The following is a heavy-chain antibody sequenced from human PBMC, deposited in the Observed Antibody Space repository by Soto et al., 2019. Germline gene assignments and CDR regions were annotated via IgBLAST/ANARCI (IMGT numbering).Heavy chain of an antibody. CDR1: GDSVSSNSSS. V-gene: IGHV6-1*01. CDR2: TYYRSRWYN. J-gene: IGHJ6*03. Sequence: SQTLSLTCAISGDSVSSNSSSWNWIRQSPSRGLEWLGRTYYRSRWYNDYAVSVKSRITVNPDTSKNQFSLQLTSVTPEDTAVYYCAGTTSHYWYYMDVWGKGTTVTVSS. D-gene: IGHD1-7*01. CDR3: AGTTSHYWYYMDV.